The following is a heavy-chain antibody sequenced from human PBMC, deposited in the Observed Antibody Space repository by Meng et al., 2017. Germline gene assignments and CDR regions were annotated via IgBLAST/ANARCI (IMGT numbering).Heavy chain of an antibody. CDR3: ARGNYGDYLYYFDY. Sequence: GHLLKSGPEVKKPGPPGKVSCKASGYTFTGYYMHWVRQAPGQGLEWMGWINAGNGNTKYSQKFQGRVTITRDTSASTAYMELSSLRSDDTAVYYCARGNYGDYLYYFDYWGQGTLVTVSS. CDR2: INAGNGNT. J-gene: IGHJ4*02. D-gene: IGHD4-17*01. V-gene: IGHV1/OR15-3*02. CDR1: GYTFTGYY.